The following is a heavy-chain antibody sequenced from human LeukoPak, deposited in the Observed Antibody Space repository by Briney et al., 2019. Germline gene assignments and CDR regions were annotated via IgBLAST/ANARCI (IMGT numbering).Heavy chain of an antibody. J-gene: IGHJ3*02. V-gene: IGHV3-53*01. Sequence: GGSLRLSCAASGFTVSSNYMSWVRQAPGKGLEWVSVIYSGGSTYYADSVKGRFTISRDNSKNTLYLQMNSLRAEDTAVYYCASHQGKSELRLAFDIWGQGTMVTVSS. CDR1: GFTVSSNY. D-gene: IGHD1-26*01. CDR3: ASHQGKSELRLAFDI. CDR2: IYSGGST.